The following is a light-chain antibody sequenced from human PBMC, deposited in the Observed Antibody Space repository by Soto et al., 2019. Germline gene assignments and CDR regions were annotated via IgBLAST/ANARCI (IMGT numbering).Light chain of an antibody. J-gene: IGLJ2*01. CDR2: DVS. CDR3: SSYTSLSTLVV. V-gene: IGLV2-14*01. CDR1: SSDVGGYNY. Sequence: QSALTQPASVSGSPGQSITISCTGTSSDVGGYNYVSWYQQHPGKAPKLMIYDVSNRPSGVSNRFSGSKSGNTASLTISGLQAEDAADYYCSSYTSLSTLVVFGGGTKLTV.